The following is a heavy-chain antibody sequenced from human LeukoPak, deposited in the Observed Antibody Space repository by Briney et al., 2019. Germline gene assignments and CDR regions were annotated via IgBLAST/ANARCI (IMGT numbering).Heavy chain of an antibody. V-gene: IGHV3-30*03. CDR3: TAKVIRGNSGDDYDD. Sequence: GGSLRLSCAASGVTFSSYGMHWVRQAPGKGLEWVALITSDGNDKLYGDSVKGGFTISRDDSKSTLYLQMNSLRAEDTAVYYCTAKVIRGNSGDDYDDWGQGTLVTVSS. D-gene: IGHD5-12*01. J-gene: IGHJ4*02. CDR1: GVTFSSYG. CDR2: ITSDGNDK.